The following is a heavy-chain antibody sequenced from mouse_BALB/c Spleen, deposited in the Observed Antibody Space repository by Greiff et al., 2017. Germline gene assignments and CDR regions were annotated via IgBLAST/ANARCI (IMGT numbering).Heavy chain of an antibody. V-gene: IGHV1-63*01. J-gene: IGHJ2*01. CDR3: ARRIELGWYFDY. CDR2: IYPGSGNT. CDR1: GYAFTNYW. D-gene: IGHD4-1*01. Sequence: VQLVESGAELVRPGTSVKISCKASGYAFTNYWLGWVKQRPGHGLEWIGDIYPGSGNTYYNEKFKGKATLTADKSSSTAYMQLSSLTSEDSAVYFCARRIELGWYFDYWGQGTTLTVSS.